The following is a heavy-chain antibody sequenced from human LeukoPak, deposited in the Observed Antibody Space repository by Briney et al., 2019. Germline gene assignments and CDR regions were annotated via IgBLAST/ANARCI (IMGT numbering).Heavy chain of an antibody. CDR3: ARAAQNWNNAPYFDF. V-gene: IGHV4-30-4*02. D-gene: IGHD1/OR15-1a*01. CDR1: GGSVSSGDYY. J-gene: IGHJ4*02. CDR2: IYYSGTT. Sequence: SETLSLTCAVSGGSVSSGDYYWSWIRQHPGKGLEWIGYIYYSGTTYYNPSLKSRLTISLDTSKNQFSLKLTSVTAADTAVYYCARAAQNWNNAPYFDFWGQETLVTVSS.